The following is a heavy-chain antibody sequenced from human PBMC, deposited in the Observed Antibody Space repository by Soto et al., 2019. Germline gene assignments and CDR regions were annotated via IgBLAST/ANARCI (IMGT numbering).Heavy chain of an antibody. D-gene: IGHD5-18*01. V-gene: IGHV1-69*13. CDR1: GGTFSSYA. J-gene: IGHJ4*02. Sequence: GASVKVSCKASGGTFSSYAISWVRQAPGQGLEWMGGIIPIFGTANYAQKFQGRVTITADESTSTAYMELSSLRSEDTAVYYCARESHVDTAMVPQGYWGQGTLVTVSS. CDR2: IIPIFGTA. CDR3: ARESHVDTAMVPQGY.